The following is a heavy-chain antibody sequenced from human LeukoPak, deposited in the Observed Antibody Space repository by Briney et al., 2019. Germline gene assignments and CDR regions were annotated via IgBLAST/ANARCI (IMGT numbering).Heavy chain of an antibody. CDR3: ASKEMATTVDY. CDR1: GYTFTSYG. CDR2: ISAYNGNT. D-gene: IGHD5-24*01. Sequence: ASVKVSCKASGYTFTSYGISWVRQAPGQGLEWMGWISAYNGNTNYAQKLQGRVTMTTDTSTSTAYMELSSLRSEDTAVYYCASKEMATTVDYWGQGTLVTVSS. J-gene: IGHJ4*02. V-gene: IGHV1-18*01.